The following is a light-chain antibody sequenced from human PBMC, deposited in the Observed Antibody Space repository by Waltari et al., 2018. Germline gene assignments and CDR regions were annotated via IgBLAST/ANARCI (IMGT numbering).Light chain of an antibody. CDR2: GAS. J-gene: IGKJ1*01. V-gene: IGKV3-20*01. CDR3: QHYVRLPAT. CDR1: QSISRA. Sequence: EIVLTQSTGSLSSSPGERVPLSCRDSQSISRALAWYQQKPVQAPRLLIFGASNRATGIPDRFSGSGSETDFSLTISRLEPEDFAVYYCQHYVRLPATFGRGTKVEIK.